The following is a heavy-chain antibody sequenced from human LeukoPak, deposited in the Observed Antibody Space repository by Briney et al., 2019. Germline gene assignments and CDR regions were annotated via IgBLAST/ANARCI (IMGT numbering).Heavy chain of an antibody. CDR2: IHITVGT. V-gene: IGHV4-61*02. J-gene: IGHJ4*02. CDR1: GGSIGSGSYY. Sequence: SETLSLTCTVSGGSIGSGSYYWRWIRQPAGKTLEWIGRIHITVGTNYNSSLKIRVTISLDTSKNQFSLMVSSVTAADTAVYYCATSDLATPGGIDYWGQGTLVTVSS. CDR3: ATSDLATPGGIDY.